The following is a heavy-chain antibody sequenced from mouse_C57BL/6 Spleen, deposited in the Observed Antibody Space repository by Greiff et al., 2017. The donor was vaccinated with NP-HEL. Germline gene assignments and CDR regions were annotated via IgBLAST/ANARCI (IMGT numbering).Heavy chain of an antibody. Sequence: VQLQQSGAELVRPGASVTLSCKASGYTFTDYEMHWVKQTPVHGLEWIGAIDPETGGTAYNQKFKGKAILTADKSSSTAYMELRSLTSEDSAVYYCTRGGIYSNYAYWGQGTLVTVSA. V-gene: IGHV1-15*01. J-gene: IGHJ3*01. D-gene: IGHD2-5*01. CDR2: IDPETGGT. CDR1: GYTFTDYE. CDR3: TRGGIYSNYAY.